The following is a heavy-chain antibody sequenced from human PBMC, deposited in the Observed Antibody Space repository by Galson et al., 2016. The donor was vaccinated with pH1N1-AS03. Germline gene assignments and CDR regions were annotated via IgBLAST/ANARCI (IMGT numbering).Heavy chain of an antibody. J-gene: IGHJ6*02. CDR2: TYYRSRWYN. D-gene: IGHD5/OR15-5a*01. Sequence: CAISGDSVSSNSVAWNWIRQSPSRGLEWLGRTYYRSRWYNDYALSVKSRITNNPDTSKNQFSLHLNSVTSEDTAVYYCARGRSSAMDVWGQGTTVTVSS. CDR3: ARGRSSAMDV. CDR1: GDSVSSNSVA. V-gene: IGHV6-1*01.